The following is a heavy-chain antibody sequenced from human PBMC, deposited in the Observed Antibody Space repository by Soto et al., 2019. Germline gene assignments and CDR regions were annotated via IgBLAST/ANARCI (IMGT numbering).Heavy chain of an antibody. J-gene: IGHJ5*02. V-gene: IGHV3-11*01. Sequence: PWGSLLLSCASSVFTFSDYYMSWIRQAPGKGLESVSYISSSGSTIYYADSVKGRFTISRDNAKNSLYLQMNSLRAEDTAVYYCARRRLGGRWIQLWLRGDWFDPWGQGTLVTVSS. D-gene: IGHD5-18*01. CDR3: ARRRLGGRWIQLWLRGDWFDP. CDR1: VFTFSDYY. CDR2: ISSSGSTI.